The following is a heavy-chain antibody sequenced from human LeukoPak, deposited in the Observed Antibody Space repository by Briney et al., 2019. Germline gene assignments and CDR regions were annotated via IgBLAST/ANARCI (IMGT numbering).Heavy chain of an antibody. CDR3: ARGDQGLIVVVPTAFDY. Sequence: SETLSLTCTVSGGSISSYYWGWIGQPPGKGLEWIGHIYYSGSTNYNPSLRSRVTISLDTSRNQFSLKMSSVTAADTAVYYCARGDQGLIVVVPTAFDYWGQGTLVTVSS. D-gene: IGHD3-22*01. J-gene: IGHJ4*02. V-gene: IGHV4-59*12. CDR1: GGSISSYY. CDR2: IYYSGST.